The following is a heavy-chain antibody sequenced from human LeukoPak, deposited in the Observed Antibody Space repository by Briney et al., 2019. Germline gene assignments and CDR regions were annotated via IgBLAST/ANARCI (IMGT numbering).Heavy chain of an antibody. D-gene: IGHD6-13*01. CDR1: GGTFSSYA. J-gene: IGHJ5*02. CDR2: IIPIFGTA. CDR3: ARGLGSSWYNWFDP. Sequence: ASVKVSCKASGGTFSSYAISWVRQAPGQGLERMGGIIPIFGTANYAQKFQGRVTITADESTSTAYMELSSLRSEDTAVYYCARGLGSSWYNWFDPWGQGTLVTVSS. V-gene: IGHV1-69*13.